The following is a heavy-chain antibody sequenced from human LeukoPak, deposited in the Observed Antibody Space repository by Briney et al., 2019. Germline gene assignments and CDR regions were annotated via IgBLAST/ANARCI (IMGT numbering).Heavy chain of an antibody. V-gene: IGHV4-59*01. CDR1: GDSINSYY. D-gene: IGHD6-13*01. CDR3: ARRVHSSSWSSYFDY. CDR2: IHYSGST. Sequence: SETLSLTCTVSGDSINSYYWSWIRQPPGRGLEWIWSIHYSGSTSYNPSLRSRVTISVDKSKNQFFLKLSSVTATDTAVYYCARRVHSSSWSSYFDYWGQETLVTVSS. J-gene: IGHJ4*02.